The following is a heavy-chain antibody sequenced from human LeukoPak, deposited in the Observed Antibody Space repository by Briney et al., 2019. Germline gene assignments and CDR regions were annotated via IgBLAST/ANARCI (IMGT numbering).Heavy chain of an antibody. CDR2: ISGSGGST. J-gene: IGHJ4*02. CDR1: GFTFSSYG. D-gene: IGHD3-10*01. CDR3: AKVPMVRGVIRPWDY. Sequence: GGSLRLSCAASGFTFSSYGMSWVRQAPGKGLEWVSAISGSGGSTYYADSVKGRFTISRDNSKNTLYLQMNSLRAEDTAVYYCAKVPMVRGVIRPWDYWGQGTLVTVSS. V-gene: IGHV3-23*01.